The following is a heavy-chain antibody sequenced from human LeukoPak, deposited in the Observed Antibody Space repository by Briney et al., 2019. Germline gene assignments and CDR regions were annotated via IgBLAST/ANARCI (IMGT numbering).Heavy chain of an antibody. CDR1: GFTFSSYW. CDR2: IRQDEGEK. Sequence: GGSLRLSCAAPGFTFSSYWMSWVRQAPGKGLEWVANIRQDEGEKYYGDSVKGRFTISRDNAKTSLYLQMNSLRAEDTAVYYCARDGWGGDTDVPDAFDIWGQGTMVTVSS. CDR3: ARDGWGGDTDVPDAFDI. V-gene: IGHV3-7*03. D-gene: IGHD6-19*01. J-gene: IGHJ3*02.